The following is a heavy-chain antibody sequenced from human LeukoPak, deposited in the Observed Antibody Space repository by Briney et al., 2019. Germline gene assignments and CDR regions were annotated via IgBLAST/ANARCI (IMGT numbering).Heavy chain of an antibody. CDR3: ARLTTHSSSFYFDY. J-gene: IGHJ4*02. Sequence: GESLKISCKDSENSFSSYWIGWVRQMPGKGLEWMGIIYLGDSDARYSPSFQGQVTISADKSISTAYLQWSSLKASDTAMYYCARLTTHSSSFYFDYWGQGTLVTVSS. CDR2: IYLGDSDA. D-gene: IGHD6-6*01. CDR1: ENSFSSYW. V-gene: IGHV5-51*01.